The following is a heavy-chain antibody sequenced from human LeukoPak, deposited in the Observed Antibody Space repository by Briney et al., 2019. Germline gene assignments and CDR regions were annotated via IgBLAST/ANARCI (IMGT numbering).Heavy chain of an antibody. CDR3: ASADYTNYYFDF. CDR1: GGSISSGGYY. CDR2: IYYSGST. Sequence: PSETLSLTCTVSGGSISSGGYYWSWIRQHPGKGLEWIGYIYYSGSTYYNPSLKSRVTISVDTSKNQLSLKLRSVTAADTAVYYCASADYTNYYFDFWGQGTLVTVSS. D-gene: IGHD4-11*01. V-gene: IGHV4-31*03. J-gene: IGHJ4*02.